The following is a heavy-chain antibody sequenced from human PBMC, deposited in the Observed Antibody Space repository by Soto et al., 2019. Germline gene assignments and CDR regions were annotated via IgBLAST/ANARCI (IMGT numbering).Heavy chain of an antibody. Sequence: TSETLSLTCTVSGGSISSSSYYWGWIRQPPGKGLEWIGSIYYSGSTYYSPSLKSRVTISVDTSKNQLSLQLRSVTAADTAVYFCSTKVSSGWYYDNWGQGTLVTVSS. J-gene: IGHJ4*02. D-gene: IGHD6-19*01. CDR2: IYYSGST. V-gene: IGHV4-39*01. CDR1: GGSISSSSYY. CDR3: STKVSSGWYYDN.